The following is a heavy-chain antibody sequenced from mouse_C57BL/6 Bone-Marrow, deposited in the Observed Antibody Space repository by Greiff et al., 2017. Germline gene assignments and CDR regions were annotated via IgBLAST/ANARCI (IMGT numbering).Heavy chain of an antibody. D-gene: IGHD3-2*02. CDR3: AYSSGYVWFAY. CDR2: IYPGSGST. CDR1: GYTFTSYW. J-gene: IGHJ3*01. V-gene: IGHV1-55*01. Sequence: QVQLQQPGAELVKPGASVKMSCKASGYTFTSYWITWVKQRPGQGLEWIGDIYPGSGSTNYNVKFKSKAPLTVDTSSSTAYMPLSSLTSEVSAVDYCAYSSGYVWFAYWGQGTLVTVAA.